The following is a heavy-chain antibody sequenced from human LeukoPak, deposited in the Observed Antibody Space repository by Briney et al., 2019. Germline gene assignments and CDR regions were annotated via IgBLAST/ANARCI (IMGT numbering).Heavy chain of an antibody. CDR2: INPNSGGT. D-gene: IGHD3-10*01. CDR3: ARANHVGDYYGSGSYYFDY. J-gene: IGHJ4*02. CDR1: GYTFTSYY. Sequence: ASVKVSCKASGYTFTSYYMHWVRQAPGQGLEWMGWINPNSGGTNYAQKFQGRVTMTRDTSISTAYMELSRLRSDDTAVYYCARANHVGDYYGSGSYYFDYWGQGTLVTVSS. V-gene: IGHV1-2*02.